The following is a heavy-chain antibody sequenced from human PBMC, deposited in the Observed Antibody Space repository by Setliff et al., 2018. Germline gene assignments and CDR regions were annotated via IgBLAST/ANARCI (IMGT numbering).Heavy chain of an antibody. CDR3: TRERYFDWFFEY. D-gene: IGHD3-9*01. CDR1: GASFSDYY. V-gene: IGHV4-4*07. Sequence: SETLSLTCTVYGASFSDYYWSWIRQPAGKGLEWVGRLHTSGSTTYNPSLQSRVTISVDMSKNQFSLKLSSVTAADTAVYYCTRERYFDWFFEYWGQGTLVTVSS. CDR2: LHTSGST. J-gene: IGHJ4*02.